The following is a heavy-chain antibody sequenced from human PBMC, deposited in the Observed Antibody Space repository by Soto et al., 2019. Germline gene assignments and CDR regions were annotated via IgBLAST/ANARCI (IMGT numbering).Heavy chain of an antibody. D-gene: IGHD4-17*01. J-gene: IGHJ3*02. CDR3: ARSPPGGGGYGDYLWNAFDI. V-gene: IGHV4-39*07. CDR2: IYYSENT. CDR1: GDSISSSSNH. Sequence: SETLSLTCTVSGDSISSSSNHWGWIRQPPGKGLEWIGNIYYSENTYYNPSLKSRVTISVDTSKNQFSLKLSSVTAADTAVYYCARSPPGGGGYGDYLWNAFDIWGQGTMVTVSS.